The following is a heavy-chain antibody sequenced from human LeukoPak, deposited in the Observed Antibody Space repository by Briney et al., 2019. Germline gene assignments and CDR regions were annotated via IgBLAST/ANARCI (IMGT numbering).Heavy chain of an antibody. J-gene: IGHJ6*04. CDR2: ISWNSGSI. D-gene: IGHD3-10*02. CDR1: GFTFDDYA. V-gene: IGHV3-9*01. Sequence: GGSLRLSCAASGFTFDDYAMHWVRQAPGKGLEWVSGISWNSGSIGYADSGKGRFTISRDNAKNSLYLQMNSLRAEDTAVYYCAELGITMIGGVWGKGTTVTISS. CDR3: AELGITMIGGV.